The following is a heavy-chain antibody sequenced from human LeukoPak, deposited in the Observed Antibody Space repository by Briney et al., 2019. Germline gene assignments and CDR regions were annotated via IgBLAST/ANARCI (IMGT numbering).Heavy chain of an antibody. CDR3: AKEVGWLNSFDG. CDR2: ISSGGHTN. J-gene: IGHJ3*01. V-gene: IGHV3-30*18. D-gene: IGHD3-10*01. CDR1: GFTFSSFG. Sequence: GGSLRLSCTPSGFTFSSFGMHWVRQAPGKGLEGVTAISSGGHTNKSADSVKGRFTISRDTSKHTLYLQIHSLREDDTAVYFWAKEVGWLNSFDGWGQGRMLTVSS.